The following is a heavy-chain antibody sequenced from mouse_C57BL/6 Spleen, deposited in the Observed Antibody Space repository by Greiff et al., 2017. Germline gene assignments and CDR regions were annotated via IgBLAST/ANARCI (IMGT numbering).Heavy chain of an antibody. CDR2: IDPSDSET. V-gene: IGHV1-52*01. J-gene: IGHJ4*01. CDR3: AREDYSKGYYAMDY. CDR1: GYTFTSYW. D-gene: IGHD2-5*01. Sequence: VQLQQSGAELVRPGSSVKLSCKASGYTFTSYWMHWVKQRPIQGLEWIGNIDPSDSETHYNQKFKDKATLTVDKSSSTAYMQLSSLTSEDSAVYYCAREDYSKGYYAMDYWGQGTSVTVSS.